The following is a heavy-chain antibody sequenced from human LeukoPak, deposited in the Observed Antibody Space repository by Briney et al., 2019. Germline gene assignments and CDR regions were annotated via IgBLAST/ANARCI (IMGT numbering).Heavy chain of an antibody. D-gene: IGHD4-23*01. V-gene: IGHV1-18*01. Sequence: GASVKVSCKASGYTFTSYGISWVRQAPGQGLEWMGWISAYNGNTNYAQKLQGRVTMTTDTSTSTAYMELRSLRSDDTAVYYCARDLKKSSSGDTVVTPNGGRYNWFDPWGQGTLVTVSS. CDR1: GYTFTSYG. J-gene: IGHJ5*02. CDR3: ARDLKKSSSGDTVVTPNGGRYNWFDP. CDR2: ISAYNGNT.